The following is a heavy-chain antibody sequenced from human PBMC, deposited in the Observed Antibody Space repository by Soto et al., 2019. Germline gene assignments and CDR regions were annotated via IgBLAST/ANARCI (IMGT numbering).Heavy chain of an antibody. Sequence: QLQLQESGPGLVKPWETLSLTCTVSGDSISSSNYFWGWIRQPPGKGLEGIGTIFYSGSTYYNPSLKSRVTISVDTSKNQFSLRLTSVTAADTALYYCARRYGWLYFDYWGQGSLVTVSS. J-gene: IGHJ4*02. CDR3: ARRYGWLYFDY. CDR1: GDSISSSNYF. V-gene: IGHV4-39*01. D-gene: IGHD6-19*01. CDR2: IFYSGST.